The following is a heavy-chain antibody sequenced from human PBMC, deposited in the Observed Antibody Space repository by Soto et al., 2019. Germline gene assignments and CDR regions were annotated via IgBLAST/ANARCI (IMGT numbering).Heavy chain of an antibody. CDR3: AKQIGGSRTPAAFDI. CDR2: ISGSGGST. D-gene: IGHD2-15*01. J-gene: IGHJ3*02. Sequence: GGSLRLSCAASGFTFSSYAMSWVRQAPGKWLEWVSAISGSGGSTYYADSVKGRITISRDNSKNTLYLQMNSLRAEDTAVYYCAKQIGGSRTPAAFDIWGQGXMVTVSS. CDR1: GFTFSSYA. V-gene: IGHV3-23*01.